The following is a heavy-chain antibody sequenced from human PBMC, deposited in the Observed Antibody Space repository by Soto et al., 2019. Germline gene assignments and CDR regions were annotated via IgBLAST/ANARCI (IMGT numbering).Heavy chain of an antibody. CDR3: AREQIGVAGSTYDY. D-gene: IGHD6-19*01. V-gene: IGHV3-33*01. J-gene: IGHJ4*02. CDR2: IWYDGSRT. CDR1: GFTFSTYG. Sequence: QVQLVESGGGVVQPGTSLRLSCAASGFTFSTYGMHWVRQAPGKGLDWEALIWYDGSRTHYAESVKGRFTISRDNSKNTLFLQLNSLRVEDTAVYYCAREQIGVAGSTYDYWGQGTLVTVSS.